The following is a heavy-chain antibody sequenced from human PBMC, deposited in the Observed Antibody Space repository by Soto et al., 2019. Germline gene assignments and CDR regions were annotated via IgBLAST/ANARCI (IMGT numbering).Heavy chain of an antibody. CDR1: GYTFTSYY. CDR2: INPSGGST. Sequence: ASVKVSCKASGYTFTSYYMHWVRQAPGQGLEWMGIINPSGGSTSYAQKFQGRVTMTRDTSTSTVYMELSSLRSEDTAVYYCAREGTVLMVYAVYKRNWFDPWGQGTLVTVSS. J-gene: IGHJ5*02. CDR3: AREGTVLMVYAVYKRNWFDP. D-gene: IGHD2-8*01. V-gene: IGHV1-46*01.